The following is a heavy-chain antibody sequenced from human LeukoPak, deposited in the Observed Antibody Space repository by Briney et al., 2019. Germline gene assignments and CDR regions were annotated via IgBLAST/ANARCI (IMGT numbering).Heavy chain of an antibody. CDR3: ARSSRGQLLYCWKKLDP. D-gene: IGHD2-2*02. V-gene: IGHV4-30-4*01. CDR2: IYYSGST. CDR1: GGSISSGDYY. Sequence: SETLSLTCNVSGGSISSGDYYWSWIRQPPGKGLEWIGFIYYSGSTYYNPSLKSRVTISVDTSKNQFSLKLSSVTAADTAVYYCARSSRGQLLYCWKKLDPWGQGTLVTVSS. J-gene: IGHJ5*02.